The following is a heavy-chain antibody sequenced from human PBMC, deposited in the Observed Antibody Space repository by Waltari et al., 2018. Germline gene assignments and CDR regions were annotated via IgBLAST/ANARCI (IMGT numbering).Heavy chain of an antibody. V-gene: IGHV3-23*01. CDR3: ARDVAPTRSPMFDY. Sequence: EVQLLGSGGGWVQPGESLRLSCAASGFTFTSYAMTWVRQAPGKEPEWVSTISDRGANTHYAASWKGRFTISRDNSKSMLYLQMNNLRAEDTALYYCARDVAPTRSPMFDYWGQGTLVIVSS. J-gene: IGHJ4*02. CDR1: GFTFTSYA. D-gene: IGHD2-21*01. CDR2: ISDRGANT.